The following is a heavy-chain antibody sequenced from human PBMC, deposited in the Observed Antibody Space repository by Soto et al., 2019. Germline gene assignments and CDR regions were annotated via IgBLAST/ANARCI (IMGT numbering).Heavy chain of an antibody. V-gene: IGHV4-34*01. CDR1: GGSFSGYY. D-gene: IGHD3-3*01. Sequence: PSETLSLTCAVYGGSFSGYYWSWIRQPPGKGLEWIGEINHSGSTNYNPSLKSRVTISVDTSKNQFSLKLSSVTAADTAVYYCARSITIFGVVIYRYNWFDPWGQGTLVT. J-gene: IGHJ5*02. CDR2: INHSGST. CDR3: ARSITIFGVVIYRYNWFDP.